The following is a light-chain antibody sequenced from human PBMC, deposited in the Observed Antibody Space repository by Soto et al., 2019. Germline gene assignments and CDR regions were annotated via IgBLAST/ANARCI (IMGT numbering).Light chain of an antibody. CDR1: QSLSSAF. V-gene: IGKV3-20*01. J-gene: IGKJ1*01. CDR2: SAS. Sequence: DIVLTQSPGTLSLSPGQRATLSCRASQSLSSAFLAWYQQKPGQAPRLLIYSASSRATGIPDRFSGSGSGTDFTLTISRLEPEDFAVYYCQHYGSSPETFGQGTKVDIK. CDR3: QHYGSSPET.